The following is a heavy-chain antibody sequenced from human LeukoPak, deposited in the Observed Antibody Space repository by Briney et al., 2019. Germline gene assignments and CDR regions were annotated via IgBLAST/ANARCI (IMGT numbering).Heavy chain of an antibody. V-gene: IGHV4-34*01. CDR3: ARGGSCSSTSCYTGYFDY. J-gene: IGHJ4*02. Sequence: SETLSLTCAVYGGSFSGYYWSWIRQPPGKGLEWIGEINHSGSTNYNPSLTSRVTISVDTSKNQFSLKLSSVTAADTAVYYCARGGSCSSTSCYTGYFDYWGQGTLVTVSS. CDR2: INHSGST. CDR1: GGSFSGYY. D-gene: IGHD2-2*02.